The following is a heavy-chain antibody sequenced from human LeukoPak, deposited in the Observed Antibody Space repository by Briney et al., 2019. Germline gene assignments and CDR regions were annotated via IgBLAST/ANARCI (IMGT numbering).Heavy chain of an antibody. J-gene: IGHJ4*02. CDR3: ARDHEGALDN. CDR1: GFTFSSFW. CDR2: IKQDGRDK. V-gene: IGHV3-7*01. D-gene: IGHD1-26*01. Sequence: GGSLRLSCAGSGFTFSSFWMSWVRQAPGKGPEWVANIKQDGRDKNYVDSVKGRFTISRDNSKNALYLQMNSLRAEDTAVYYCARDHEGALDNWGQGTLVTVSS.